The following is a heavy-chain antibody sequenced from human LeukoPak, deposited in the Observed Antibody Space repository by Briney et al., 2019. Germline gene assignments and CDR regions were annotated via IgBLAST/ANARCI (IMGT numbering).Heavy chain of an antibody. V-gene: IGHV3-15*07. CDR3: TTRIAAAGTGGDY. J-gene: IGHJ4*02. D-gene: IGHD6-13*01. Sequence: GGSLRLSCAASGFTFSNAWMNWVRQASGKGLEWVGRIKSKTDGGTTDYAAPVKGRFTISRDDSKNTLYLQMNSLKTEDTAVYYCTTRIAAAGTGGDYWGQGTLVTVSS. CDR2: IKSKTDGGTT. CDR1: GFTFSNAW.